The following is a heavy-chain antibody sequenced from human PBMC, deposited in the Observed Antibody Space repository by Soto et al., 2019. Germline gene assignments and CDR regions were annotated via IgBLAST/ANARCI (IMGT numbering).Heavy chain of an antibody. CDR3: ARDRSDSSRADSFDI. CDR1: GFSVSDNY. D-gene: IGHD6-25*01. CDR2: IYRGDAT. V-gene: IGHV3-53*01. Sequence: GGSLRLSCAVSGFSVSDNYMSWVRQAPGKGLEWVSVIYRGDATHYADSVKGRFTISRDNSKNTVYLQMNRLRAEDTAAYYCARDRSDSSRADSFDIWGQGTMVTVSS. J-gene: IGHJ3*02.